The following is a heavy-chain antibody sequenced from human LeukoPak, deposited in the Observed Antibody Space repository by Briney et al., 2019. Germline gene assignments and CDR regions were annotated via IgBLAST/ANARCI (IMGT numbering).Heavy chain of an antibody. CDR3: ARDPYSSSTSFDY. J-gene: IGHJ4*02. CDR2: ISSSSSTI. V-gene: IGHV3-48*01. Sequence: GGSLRLSCAGSGFSFSSYSMNWVRQAPGKGLEWVSYISSSSSTIYYADSVKGRFTISRDNAKNSLYLQMNSLRAEDTAVYYCARDPYSSSTSFDYWGQGTLVTVSS. D-gene: IGHD6-6*01. CDR1: GFSFSSYS.